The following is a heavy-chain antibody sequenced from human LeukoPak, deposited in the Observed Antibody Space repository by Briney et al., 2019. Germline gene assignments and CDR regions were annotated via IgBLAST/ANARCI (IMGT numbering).Heavy chain of an antibody. CDR3: ARDRQTLWFGEQGDYYYMDV. D-gene: IGHD3-10*01. CDR2: IYYSGST. V-gene: IGHV4-31*03. Sequence: SQTLSVTCTVSGGSISSGGYYWSWIRQHPGKGLEWIGYIYYSGSTYYNPSLKSRVTISVDTSKNQFSLKLSSVTAADTAVYYCARDRQTLWFGEQGDYYYMDVWGKGTTVTVSS. J-gene: IGHJ6*03. CDR1: GGSISSGGYY.